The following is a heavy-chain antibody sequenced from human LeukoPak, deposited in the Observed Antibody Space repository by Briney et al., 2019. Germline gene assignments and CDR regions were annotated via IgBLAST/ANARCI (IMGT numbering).Heavy chain of an antibody. V-gene: IGHV4-34*01. CDR2: INHSGST. D-gene: IGHD3-22*01. CDR1: GGSFSGYY. Sequence: SETLSLTCAVYGGSFSGYYWSWIRQPPGKGLEWIGEINHSGSTNYNPSLKSRVTISVDTSKNQFSLKLSSVTAADTAVYYCARLGCSGGRCYYYDRSGYYFDYWGQGTLVTVSS. J-gene: IGHJ4*02. CDR3: ARLGCSGGRCYYYDRSGYYFDY.